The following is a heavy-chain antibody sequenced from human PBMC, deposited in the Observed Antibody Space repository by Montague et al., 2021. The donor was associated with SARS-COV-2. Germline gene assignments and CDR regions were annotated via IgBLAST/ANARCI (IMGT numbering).Heavy chain of an antibody. CDR1: GGSINTRSYF. Sequence: SETLSLTCTVSGGSINTRSYFWVWIRQPPGKGLEWIGNVYSRGTYYSPSLKGRAVISVDTTNNHLYLKLASVTAADTAVYYCSTLFSVVGEHWGRGTLVTVSS. V-gene: IGHV4-39*02. CDR3: STLFSVVGEH. CDR2: VYSRGT. J-gene: IGHJ1*01. D-gene: IGHD6-19*01.